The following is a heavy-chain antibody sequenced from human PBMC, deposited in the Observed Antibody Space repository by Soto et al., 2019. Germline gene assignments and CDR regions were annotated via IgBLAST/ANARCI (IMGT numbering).Heavy chain of an antibody. CDR1: GGSISSSNW. J-gene: IGHJ5*02. CDR2: IYHSGST. CDR3: ARGGYSYGSNWFDP. D-gene: IGHD5-18*01. V-gene: IGHV4-4*02. Sequence: SETLSLTCAVSGGSISSSNWCSWFRQPPGKWLEWIGEIYHSGSTNYSPSLKSRVTISVDKSKNQFSLKLSSVTSADTAVYYCARGGYSYGSNWFDPWGQGTLVTVSS.